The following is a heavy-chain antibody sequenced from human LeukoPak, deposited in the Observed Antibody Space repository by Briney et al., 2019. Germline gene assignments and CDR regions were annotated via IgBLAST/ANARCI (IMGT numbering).Heavy chain of an antibody. CDR3: ARDLTGAADY. V-gene: IGHV3-30*01. CDR2: ISYDSITK. Sequence: GGSLRLSCVASGFSFSHYAMHWVRQAPGKGLEWVAVISYDSITKYYADSVKGRFTISRDSSRNTLYLQMKSRRAEDTAVYYCARDLTGAADYWGQGTLVTVSS. D-gene: IGHD3-9*01. CDR1: GFSFSHYA. J-gene: IGHJ4*02.